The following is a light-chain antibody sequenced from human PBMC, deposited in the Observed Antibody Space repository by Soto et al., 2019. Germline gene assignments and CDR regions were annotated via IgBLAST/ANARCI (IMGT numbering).Light chain of an antibody. J-gene: IGKJ1*01. Sequence: IVMTQSPATLSVSPGGRATLSCRASQSIGDTLAWYQQKPGQAPRLLIYGASSRVTGFPARFSGSGSGTDFTLTISRLEPEDFAVYYCQQYGRSPPWTFGQGTKVDIK. CDR3: QQYGRSPPWT. CDR2: GAS. V-gene: IGKV3-15*01. CDR1: QSIGDT.